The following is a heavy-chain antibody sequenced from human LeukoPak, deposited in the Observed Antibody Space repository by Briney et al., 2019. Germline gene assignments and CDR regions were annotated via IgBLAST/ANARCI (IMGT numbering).Heavy chain of an antibody. CDR1: GGSFSGYY. Sequence: SETLSLTCAVYGGSFSGYYWSWIRQPPGKGLEWIGKINHSGSTNYNPSLKSRVTISVDTSKNQFSLKLSSVTAADTAVYYCARGSRQIYYYDSSGYYPYYFDYWGQGTLVTVSS. V-gene: IGHV4-34*01. J-gene: IGHJ4*02. CDR2: INHSGST. D-gene: IGHD3-22*01. CDR3: ARGSRQIYYYDSSGYYPYYFDY.